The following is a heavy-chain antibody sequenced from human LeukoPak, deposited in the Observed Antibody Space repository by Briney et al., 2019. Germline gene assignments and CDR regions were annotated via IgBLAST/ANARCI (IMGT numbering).Heavy chain of an antibody. Sequence: PSETLSLTCAVYGGSFSNSYWSWIRQPPGKGLEWIGEINHSGSTNYNPSLKSRVTISVDTSKNQFSLKLSSVTAADTAVYYCARVGVVVVAAVYYYYYMDVWGKGTTVTISS. J-gene: IGHJ6*03. CDR2: INHSGST. CDR1: GGSFSNSY. V-gene: IGHV4-34*01. CDR3: ARVGVVVVAAVYYYYYMDV. D-gene: IGHD2-15*01.